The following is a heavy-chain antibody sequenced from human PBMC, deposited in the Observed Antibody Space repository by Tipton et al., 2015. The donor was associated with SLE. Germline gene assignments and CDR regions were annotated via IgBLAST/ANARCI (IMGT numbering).Heavy chain of an antibody. CDR1: GGSIRSSNYY. CDR2: IYYSGTT. D-gene: IGHD2-8*01. J-gene: IGHJ5*02. V-gene: IGHV4-39*01. CDR3: ARHDTNYGRNWFDP. Sequence: TLSLTCAVSGGSIRSSNYYWGWISQAPGKGLEWIGTIYYSGTTYSNPSLKTRVTISVDTSKNQFSLKLSSVTAADTAVYYCARHDTNYGRNWFDPWGQGTLVTVSS.